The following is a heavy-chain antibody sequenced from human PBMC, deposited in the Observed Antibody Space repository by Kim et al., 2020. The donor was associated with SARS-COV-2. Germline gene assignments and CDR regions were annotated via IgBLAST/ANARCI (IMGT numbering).Heavy chain of an antibody. Sequence: GGSLRLSCAASGFTFDDYAMHWVRQAPGKGLEWVSGISWNSGSIGYADSVKGRFTISRDNAKNSLYLQMNSLRAEDTALYYCAKDKSETGSLGAFDIWGQGTMVTVSS. D-gene: IGHD1-26*01. J-gene: IGHJ3*02. V-gene: IGHV3-9*01. CDR2: ISWNSGSI. CDR3: AKDKSETGSLGAFDI. CDR1: GFTFDDYA.